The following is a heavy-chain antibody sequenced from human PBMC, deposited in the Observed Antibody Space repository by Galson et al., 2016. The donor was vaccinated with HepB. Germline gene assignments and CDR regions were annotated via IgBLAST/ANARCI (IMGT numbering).Heavy chain of an antibody. CDR2: ISDSGGTT. J-gene: IGHJ4*02. CDR3: TPPRDYRTGWNEIGY. Sequence: SLRLSCAASGFTFSNYGMSWVRQAPGKGLEWVAAISDSGGTTYYADSVKGRFSISRDNSKNTLYLQMNSLGAEDTALYYCTPPRDYRTGWNEIGYWGQGTLVTVSS. CDR1: GFTFSNYG. D-gene: IGHD6-19*01. V-gene: IGHV3-23*01.